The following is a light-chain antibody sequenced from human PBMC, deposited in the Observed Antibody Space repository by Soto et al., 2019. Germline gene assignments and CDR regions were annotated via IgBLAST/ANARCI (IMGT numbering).Light chain of an antibody. V-gene: IGKV3-20*01. CDR1: QSISSSY. CDR3: QQYVTSPYI. Sequence: DIVLTQSPGTLSLSPGERATLSCRASQSISSSYLAWYQQKPGQAPRLLIHGVSTRATGIPDRFSGSGSGTDFTLTISRLEPEDFAVNYCQQYVTSPYIFGQGTKVDIK. J-gene: IGKJ2*01. CDR2: GVS.